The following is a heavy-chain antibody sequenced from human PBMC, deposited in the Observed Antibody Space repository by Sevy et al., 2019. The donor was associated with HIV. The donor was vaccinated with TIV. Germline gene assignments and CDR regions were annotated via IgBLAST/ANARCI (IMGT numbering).Heavy chain of an antibody. CDR2: VYYTGGT. Sequence: LSLTCTVSGGSINSDHWNWIRQPPGKGLEWIGYVYYTGGTNYNPSLKNRVTISVDRTKNQFSLKLTSVTAADTAVYYCARRNDFDIWGQGTMVTVSS. CDR1: GGSINSDH. CDR3: ARRNDFDI. J-gene: IGHJ3*02. V-gene: IGHV4-59*08.